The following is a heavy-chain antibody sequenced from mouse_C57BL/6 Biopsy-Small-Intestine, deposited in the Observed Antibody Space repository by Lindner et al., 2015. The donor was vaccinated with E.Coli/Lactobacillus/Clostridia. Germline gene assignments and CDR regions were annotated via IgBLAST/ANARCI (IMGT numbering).Heavy chain of an antibody. V-gene: IGHV1-85*01. CDR3: ARNSEWATDTGDLDL. J-gene: IGHJ3*01. CDR1: GYTFTSYS. D-gene: IGHD3-1*01. Sequence: SVKVSCKASGYTFTSYSITWVRQAPGQGVEWMGWISVYNGNTKYAQNVQGRVTVTKDTSTSTAYMELRGLRSEDTAIYYCARNSEWATDTGDLDLWGQGTLVTVSS. CDR2: ISVYNGNT.